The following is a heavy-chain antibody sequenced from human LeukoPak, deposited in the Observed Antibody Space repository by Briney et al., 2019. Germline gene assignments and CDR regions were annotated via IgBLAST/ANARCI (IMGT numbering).Heavy chain of an antibody. V-gene: IGHV3-20*04. D-gene: IGHD3-16*01. CDR2: INWKGGST. Sequence: PGGSLRLSCGACGFTLDDYGMIWVREAPGEGLVGVSGINWKGGSTGYADSVKGRFTSSRDNSRNTLYLQMNSLRAEDTAVYYCAREIMGSYYYYMDVWGKGTTVTVSS. CDR3: AREIMGSYYYYMDV. CDR1: GFTLDDYG. J-gene: IGHJ6*03.